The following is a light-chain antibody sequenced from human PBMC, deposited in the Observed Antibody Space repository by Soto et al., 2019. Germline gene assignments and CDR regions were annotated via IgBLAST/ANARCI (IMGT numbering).Light chain of an antibody. CDR2: GAS. Sequence: SQSPALTCVAPVTRATLACKASQPIAIKLAWYQQSPGQTPRLLIYGASTRASGVPDRFSGSGSGTVFTLTITSPQHEEFATYYCQQYYAWPPNTFGQGTKVDIK. CDR3: QQYYAWPPNT. V-gene: IGKV3D-15*01. J-gene: IGKJ2*01. CDR1: QPIAIK.